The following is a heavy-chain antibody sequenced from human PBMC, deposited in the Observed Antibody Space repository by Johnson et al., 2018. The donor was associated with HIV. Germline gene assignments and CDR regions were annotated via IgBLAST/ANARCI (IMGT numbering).Heavy chain of an antibody. CDR1: GFTFSSYA. CDR3: AKGGIATRFFDI. J-gene: IGHJ3*02. V-gene: IGHV3-23*04. CDR2: ISGSGGRR. Sequence: MQLVESGGNLIQPGGSLRLSCAASGFTFSSYAMSWVRQAPGKGLEWVSGISGSGGRRYYADSVKGRFTISRDNSKNTLYLQMNSLRAEDTALYYCAKGGIATRFFDIWGQGTMVTVSS. D-gene: IGHD6-6*01.